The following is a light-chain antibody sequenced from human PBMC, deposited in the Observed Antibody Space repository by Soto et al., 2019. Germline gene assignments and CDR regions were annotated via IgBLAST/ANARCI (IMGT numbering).Light chain of an antibody. V-gene: IGKV4-1*01. CDR1: QSVLYSSNNKNY. CDR2: CAS. J-gene: IGKJ2*01. Sequence: DIVMTQSPDSLAVSLGERATINCKYSQSVLYSSNNKNYLTWYQQKPGQPPRLLIYCASTRDSGVPDRFSGSGSGTDFTLTISSLQAEDVAVYYCHQYYTPPYTFGQGTKLEIK. CDR3: HQYYTPPYT.